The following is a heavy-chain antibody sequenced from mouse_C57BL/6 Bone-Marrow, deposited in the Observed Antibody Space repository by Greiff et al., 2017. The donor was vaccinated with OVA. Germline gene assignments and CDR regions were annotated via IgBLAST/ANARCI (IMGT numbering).Heavy chain of an antibody. D-gene: IGHD1-1*02. CDR1: GYTFTDYN. CDR2: INPNNGGT. CDR3: ARVGPYYSLWAFAY. Sequence: VQLQQSGPELVKPGASVKIPCKASGYTFTDYNIDWVKQSHGKSLEWIGDINPNNGGTIYNQKFKGKATLTVDKSYSTAYMELRSLTSEDTAVYYCARVGPYYSLWAFAYWGQGTLVTVSA. V-gene: IGHV1-18*01. J-gene: IGHJ3*01.